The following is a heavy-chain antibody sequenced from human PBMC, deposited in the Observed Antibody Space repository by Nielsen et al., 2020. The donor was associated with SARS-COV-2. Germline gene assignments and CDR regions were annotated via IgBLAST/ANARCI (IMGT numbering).Heavy chain of an antibody. CDR2: IYPGDSDT. D-gene: IGHD3-10*01. V-gene: IGHV5-51*01. CDR3: AREGQDDSGTERHGMDV. J-gene: IGHJ6*02. CDR1: GYTFSNYW. Sequence: GESLKISCKASGYTFSNYWIGWVRQMPGKGLEWLGIIYPGDSDTRYSPSFQGQVPISADKSISTAYLQWSSLKASDTAIYYCAREGQDDSGTERHGMDVWGQGTTVTVSS.